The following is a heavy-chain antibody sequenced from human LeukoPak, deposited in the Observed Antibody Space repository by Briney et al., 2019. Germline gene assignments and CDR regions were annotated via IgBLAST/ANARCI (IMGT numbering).Heavy chain of an antibody. CDR3: AGDSGALDY. D-gene: IGHD6-19*01. J-gene: IGHJ4*02. CDR1: GGSFSGYY. CDR2: INHSGST. V-gene: IGHV4-34*01. Sequence: RASETLSLTCAVYGGSFSGYYWSWIRQPPGKGLEWIGEINHSGSTNYNPSLKSRVTISVDTSKNQFSLKLSSVTAADTAVYYCAGDSGALDYWGQGTLVTVSS.